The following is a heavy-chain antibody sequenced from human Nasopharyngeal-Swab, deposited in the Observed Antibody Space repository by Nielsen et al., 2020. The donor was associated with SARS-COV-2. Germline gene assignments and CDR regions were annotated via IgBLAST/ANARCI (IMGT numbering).Heavy chain of an antibody. Sequence: SLKISCAASGFTFDDYAMHWVRQAPGKGLEWVSGISWNSGSIGYADSVKGRFTISRDNAKNSLYLQMNSLKTEDTAVYYCARESKGYYYGMDVWGQGTTVTVSS. CDR2: ISWNSGSI. J-gene: IGHJ6*02. V-gene: IGHV3-9*01. CDR1: GFTFDDYA. CDR3: ARESKGYYYGMDV.